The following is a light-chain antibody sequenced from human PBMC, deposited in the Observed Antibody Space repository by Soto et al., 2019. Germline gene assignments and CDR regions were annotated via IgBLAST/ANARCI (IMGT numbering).Light chain of an antibody. V-gene: IGKV1-39*01. J-gene: IGKJ4*01. CDR3: EKTYTMPET. CDR1: QSISSY. Sequence: DIQMNQSPSSLSASVGEGFTITSRASQSISSYLNWYQQKPGKATKLLIYSASSLQSGVPPRFRGSGSGTDFTLTITSLQPEEFATYFCEKTYTMPETVGAGNKVDIK. CDR2: SAS.